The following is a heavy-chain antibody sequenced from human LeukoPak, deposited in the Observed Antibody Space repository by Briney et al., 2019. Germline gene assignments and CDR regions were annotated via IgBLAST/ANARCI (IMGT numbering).Heavy chain of an antibody. CDR3: ARVRGGQRAVADYYFDY. V-gene: IGHV1-69*01. Sequence: SGKVSCKASGGTFSSYAISWVRQAPGQGLKWMGGIIPIFGTANYAQKFQGRVTITADESTSTAYMELSSLRSEDTAVYYCARVRGGQRAVADYYFDYWGQGTLVTVSS. J-gene: IGHJ4*02. CDR2: IIPIFGTA. D-gene: IGHD6-19*01. CDR1: GGTFSSYA.